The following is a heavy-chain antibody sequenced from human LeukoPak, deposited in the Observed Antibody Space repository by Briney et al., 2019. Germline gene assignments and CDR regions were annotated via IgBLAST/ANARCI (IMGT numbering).Heavy chain of an antibody. V-gene: IGHV1-2*02. D-gene: IGHD6-13*01. CDR2: INPNSGGT. CDR1: GYTFTCYY. Sequence: ASVTFSCTASGYTFTCYYMHWVGPAPGQGLEWMGWINPNSGGTNYAQKFHGRVTMTRDTSISTAYMELSRLRSDDTAVYYCARGYGGEWQQLHDPNWFDPWGQGTLVTVSS. CDR3: ARGYGGEWQQLHDPNWFDP. J-gene: IGHJ5*02.